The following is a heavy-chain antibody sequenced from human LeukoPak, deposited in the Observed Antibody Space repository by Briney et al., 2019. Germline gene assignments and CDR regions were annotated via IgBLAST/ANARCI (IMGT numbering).Heavy chain of an antibody. Sequence: PGGSLRLSCAASGFTFSNYWMHWVRQDPGKGLVWVSFINPDGSTTNYADSVKGRFTISRDNAKNSLYLQMNSLRAEDTAVYYCARDEPVGATRGVFDYWGQGTLVTVSS. CDR2: INPDGSTT. CDR1: GFTFSNYW. V-gene: IGHV3-74*01. D-gene: IGHD1-26*01. CDR3: ARDEPVGATRGVFDY. J-gene: IGHJ4*02.